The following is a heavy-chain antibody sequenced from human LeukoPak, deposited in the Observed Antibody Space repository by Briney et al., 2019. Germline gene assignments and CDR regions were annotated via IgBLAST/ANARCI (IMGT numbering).Heavy chain of an antibody. CDR2: IYYSGST. D-gene: IGHD3-10*01. CDR3: GRGVHYYYYCMDV. Sequence: PSETLSLTCAVSGGSISSGGYSWSWIRQPPGKGLEWIGYIYYSGSTYYNPSLKSRVTISVDTSKNQFSLKLSSVTAADTAVYYCGRGVHYYYYCMDVWGKGTTVTVSS. CDR1: GGSISSGGYS. V-gene: IGHV4-30-4*07. J-gene: IGHJ6*03.